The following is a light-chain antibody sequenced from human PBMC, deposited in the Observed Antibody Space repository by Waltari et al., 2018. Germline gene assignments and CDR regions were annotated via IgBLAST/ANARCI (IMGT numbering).Light chain of an antibody. Sequence: DIVMTQSQDSLAVSLGERATIHCKSSQSVSYNSDNKNFLAWYQQKPGQPPKLLIYWASTRASGVPDRFSGSGSGTEFTLTISSVQAEDVAIYYCQQFYNPLFIFGPGTKVDIK. CDR3: QQFYNPLFI. V-gene: IGKV4-1*01. CDR1: QSVSYNSDNKNF. CDR2: WAS. J-gene: IGKJ3*01.